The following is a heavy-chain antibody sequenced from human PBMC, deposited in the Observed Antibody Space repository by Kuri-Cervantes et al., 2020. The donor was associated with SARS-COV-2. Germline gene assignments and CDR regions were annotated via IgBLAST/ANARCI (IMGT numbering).Heavy chain of an antibody. CDR1: GFTFSNAW. CDR2: ISGSGGST. Sequence: GGSLRLSCAASGFTFSNAWMSWVRQAPGKGLEWVSAISGSGGSTYYADSVKGRFTISRDNSKNTLYLQMNSLRAEDTAVYYCARAYDFWSGYYPHWGQGTLVTVSS. CDR3: ARAYDFWSGYYPH. V-gene: IGHV3-23*01. J-gene: IGHJ4*02. D-gene: IGHD3-3*01.